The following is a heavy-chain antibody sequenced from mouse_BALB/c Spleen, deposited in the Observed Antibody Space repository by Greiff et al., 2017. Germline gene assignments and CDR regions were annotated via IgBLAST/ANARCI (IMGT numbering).Heavy chain of an antibody. CDR3: ARYPPFAY. CDR2: ISSGGGNT. Sequence: EVQGVESGGGLVKPGGSLKLSCAASGFTFSSYTMSWVRQTPEKRLEWVATISSGGGNTYYPDSVKGRFTISRDNAKNNLYLQMSSLRSEDTALYYCARYPPFAYWGQGTLVTVSA. V-gene: IGHV5-9*03. J-gene: IGHJ3*01. CDR1: GFTFSSYT.